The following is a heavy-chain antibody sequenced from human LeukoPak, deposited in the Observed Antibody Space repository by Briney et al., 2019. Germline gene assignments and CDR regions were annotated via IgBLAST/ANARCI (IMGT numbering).Heavy chain of an antibody. CDR2: IYRDGSS. D-gene: IGHD3-9*01. CDR3: ARSFYDILIGYYQYFDY. J-gene: IGHJ4*02. CDR1: GLSISSNY. V-gene: IGHV3-66*01. Sequence: WESLSLSCVASGLSISSNYLSWVRQAPGKGLEWVSVIYRDGSSYYAESVKGRFTISRDNSKNTLYIQMNSLRAEDTAVYYCARSFYDILIGYYQYFDYWGQGTLVTVSS.